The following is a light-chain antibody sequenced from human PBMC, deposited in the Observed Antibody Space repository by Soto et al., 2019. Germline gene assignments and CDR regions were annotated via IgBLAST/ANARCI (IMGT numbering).Light chain of an antibody. Sequence: QSVLTQPASVSGSPGQSITISCTGTSSDVGGYNYVSWFQKHPGIAPKLMIYEVSNRPSGVSDRFSGSKSGSTASLTISGLQADDEADYYCCSYTSSSTYVFGSGTKVTVL. V-gene: IGLV2-14*01. CDR1: SSDVGGYNY. CDR3: CSYTSSSTYV. J-gene: IGLJ1*01. CDR2: EVS.